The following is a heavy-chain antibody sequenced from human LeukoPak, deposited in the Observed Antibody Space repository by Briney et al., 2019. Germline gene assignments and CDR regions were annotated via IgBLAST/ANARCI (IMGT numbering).Heavy chain of an antibody. Sequence: GGSLRLSCAASGFTFSYTIHWVRQPPGKGLEWVAVISFDGSNKYYADSVKGRFTISRDNSKNTLYLQMNSLRAEDTAVYYCARRGDGYGGMTARYFQHWGQGTLVTVSS. J-gene: IGHJ1*01. CDR2: ISFDGSNK. D-gene: IGHD4-23*01. CDR3: ARRGDGYGGMTARYFQH. CDR1: GFTFSYT. V-gene: IGHV3-30-3*01.